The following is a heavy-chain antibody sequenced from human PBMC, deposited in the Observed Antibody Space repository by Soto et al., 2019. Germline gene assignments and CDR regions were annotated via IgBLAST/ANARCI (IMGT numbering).Heavy chain of an antibody. Sequence: GASVQVSCKASGCTFSIYAISWVRQAPGQGLEWMGGIIPIFGTANYAQKFQGRVTITADESTSTAYMEMSSLRSEDTAVYYCARDFAAMDYWGQGTLVTVYS. CDR2: IIPIFGTA. CDR1: GCTFSIYA. V-gene: IGHV1-69*01. D-gene: IGHD5-18*01. CDR3: ARDFAAMDY. J-gene: IGHJ4*02.